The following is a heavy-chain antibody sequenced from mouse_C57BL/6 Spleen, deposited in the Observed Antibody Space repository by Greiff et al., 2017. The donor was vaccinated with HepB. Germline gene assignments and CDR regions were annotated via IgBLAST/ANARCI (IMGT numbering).Heavy chain of an antibody. J-gene: IGHJ3*01. Sequence: EVKVVESGEGLVKPGGSLKLSCAASGFTFSSYAMSWVRQTPEKRLEWVAYISSGGDYIYYADTVKGRFTISRDNARNTLYLQMSSLKSEDTAMYYCTRVYRNYVGFAYWGQGTLVTVSA. D-gene: IGHD2-5*01. CDR2: ISSGGDYI. CDR3: TRVYRNYVGFAY. CDR1: GFTFSSYA. V-gene: IGHV5-9-1*02.